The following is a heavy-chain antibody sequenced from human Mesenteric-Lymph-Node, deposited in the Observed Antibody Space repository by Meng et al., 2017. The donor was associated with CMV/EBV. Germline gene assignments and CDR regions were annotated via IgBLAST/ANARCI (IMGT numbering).Heavy chain of an antibody. D-gene: IGHD4-17*01. Sequence: SETLSLTCNVSGGSISGYYWIWIRQPPGKGLEWIGYIYYSGSTNYNPSLKSRVTISVDTSKNQFSLKLSSVTAADTAVYYCARDPSARVTTGTNWFDPWGQGTLVTVSS. V-gene: IGHV4-59*01. J-gene: IGHJ5*01. CDR3: ARDPSARVTTGTNWFDP. CDR1: GGSISGYY. CDR2: IYYSGST.